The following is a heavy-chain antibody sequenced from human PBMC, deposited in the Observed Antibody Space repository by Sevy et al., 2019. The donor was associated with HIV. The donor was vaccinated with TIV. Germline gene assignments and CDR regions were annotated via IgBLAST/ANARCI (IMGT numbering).Heavy chain of an antibody. J-gene: IGHJ4*02. D-gene: IGHD3-22*01. CDR1: GGSISSSSYY. CDR2: IYYSGST. CDR3: ARHRFYYDSSGSSYFDY. Sequence: SETRSLTCTVSGGSISSSSYYWGWIRQPPGKGLEWIGSIYYSGSTYYNPSLKSRVTISVDTSKNQFSLKLSSVTAADTAVYYCARHRFYYDSSGSSYFDYWGQGTLVTVSS. V-gene: IGHV4-39*01.